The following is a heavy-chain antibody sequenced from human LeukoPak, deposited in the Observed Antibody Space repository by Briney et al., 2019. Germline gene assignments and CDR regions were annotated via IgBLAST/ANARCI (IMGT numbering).Heavy chain of an antibody. CDR1: GFTFSSYA. CDR3: AKSEEMATMLNYDY. J-gene: IGHJ4*02. CDR2: ISGSGGST. V-gene: IGHV3-23*01. Sequence: GGSLRLSCAASGFTFSSYAMSWVRQAPGKGLEWVSAISGSGGSTYYAGSVKGRFTISRDNSKNTLYLQMNSLRAEDTAVYYCAKSEEMATMLNYDYWGQGTLVTVSS. D-gene: IGHD5-24*01.